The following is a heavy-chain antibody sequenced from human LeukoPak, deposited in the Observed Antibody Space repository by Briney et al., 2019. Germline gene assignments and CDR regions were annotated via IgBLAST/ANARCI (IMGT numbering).Heavy chain of an antibody. D-gene: IGHD3-22*01. J-gene: IGHJ4*02. CDR1: GYTFTSYY. CDR2: INPNSGGT. Sequence: ASVKVSCKASGYTFTSYYMHWVRQAPGQGLEWMGWINPNSGGTNYAQKFQGRVTMTRDTSISTAYMELSRLRSDDTAVYYCAREEYYYDSSGYYGNWGQGTLVTVSS. CDR3: AREEYYYDSSGYYGN. V-gene: IGHV1-2*02.